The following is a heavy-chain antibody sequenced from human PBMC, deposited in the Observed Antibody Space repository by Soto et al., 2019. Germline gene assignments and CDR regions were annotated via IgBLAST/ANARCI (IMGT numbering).Heavy chain of an antibody. V-gene: IGHV3-30-3*01. J-gene: IGHJ4*02. CDR1: GFTFSSYA. Sequence: PGGSLRLSCTASGFTFSSYAIHWVRQAPGKGLEWVAVISYDGSHKYYADAVKGRFTISRDNAKNTLYLQMNSLRAEDTAVYYCARGIAAAGTDYWGQGTPVTVSS. D-gene: IGHD6-13*01. CDR2: ISYDGSHK. CDR3: ARGIAAAGTDY.